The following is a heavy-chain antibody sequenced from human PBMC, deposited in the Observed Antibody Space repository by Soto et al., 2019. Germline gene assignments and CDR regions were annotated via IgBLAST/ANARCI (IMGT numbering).Heavy chain of an antibody. CDR2: IHAGGTI. Sequence: GGSLRLSCAASGFTVRNNYMSWVRQAPGMGLEWVSIIHAGGTIYYADSERGRFTISRDSSENTLYLQMNSLRAEDTAVYYCARAPTVTTIFDYWGQGALVTVSS. V-gene: IGHV3-66*01. J-gene: IGHJ4*02. CDR1: GFTVRNNY. D-gene: IGHD4-4*01. CDR3: ARAPTVTTIFDY.